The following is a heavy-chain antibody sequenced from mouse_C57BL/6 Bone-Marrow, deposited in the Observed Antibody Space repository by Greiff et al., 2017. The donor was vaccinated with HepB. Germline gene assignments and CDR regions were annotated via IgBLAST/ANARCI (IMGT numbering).Heavy chain of an antibody. Sequence: VQLQQSGAELVRPGASVKLSCTASGFNIKDYYMHWVKQRPEQGLEWIGRIDPEDGDPEYAPKFQGKATMTADTSSNTAYLQLSSLTSEDTAVYYCTTSSSGYYFDYWGQGTTLTVSS. J-gene: IGHJ2*01. CDR2: IDPEDGDP. V-gene: IGHV14-1*01. CDR1: GFNIKDYY. D-gene: IGHD3-2*02. CDR3: TTSSSGYYFDY.